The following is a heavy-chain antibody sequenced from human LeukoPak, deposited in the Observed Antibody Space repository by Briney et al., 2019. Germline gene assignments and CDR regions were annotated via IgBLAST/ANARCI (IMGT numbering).Heavy chain of an antibody. J-gene: IGHJ6*03. CDR3: VRDRPNSSGWYGAYYYHLDV. CDR2: IYYDWTT. CDR1: GDSMSRRY. D-gene: IGHD6-19*01. V-gene: IGHV4-59*11. Sequence: SETLSLTCKVSGDSMSRRYWSWIRQSPGKGLEWIGYIYYDWTTSYSPSLKSRVTMSVDTSKNLLSLKVTSVTPADTAVYYCVRDRPNSSGWYGAYYYHLDVWGSGTTVTVSS.